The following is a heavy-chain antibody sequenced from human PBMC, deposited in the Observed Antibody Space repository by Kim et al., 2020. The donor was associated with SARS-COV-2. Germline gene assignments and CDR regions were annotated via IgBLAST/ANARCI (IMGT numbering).Heavy chain of an antibody. Sequence: GGSLRLSCAASGFTFSSYSMNWVRQAPGKGLEWVSYISSSSSTIYYADSVKGRFTISRDNAKNSLYLQMNSLRAEDTAVYYCARETVVTDYWGQGTLVTVSS. V-gene: IGHV3-48*04. CDR3: ARETVVTDY. J-gene: IGHJ4*02. D-gene: IGHD2-15*01. CDR1: GFTFSSYS. CDR2: ISSSSSTI.